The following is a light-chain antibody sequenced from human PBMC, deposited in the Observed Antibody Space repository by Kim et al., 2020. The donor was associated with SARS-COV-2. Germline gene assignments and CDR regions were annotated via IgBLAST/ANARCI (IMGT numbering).Light chain of an antibody. Sequence: QSLLTQPPSLSAAPGQKVTISCSGGRSNIGRNYVSWYQHVPGTAPKLLIYDSNHRPSGIPDRFSASKSGASATLGITGLQTGDEAAYYCSTWDSSLSSVVFGGGTQLTVL. CDR3: STWDSSLSSVV. J-gene: IGLJ2*01. CDR2: DSN. V-gene: IGLV1-51*01. CDR1: RSNIGRNY.